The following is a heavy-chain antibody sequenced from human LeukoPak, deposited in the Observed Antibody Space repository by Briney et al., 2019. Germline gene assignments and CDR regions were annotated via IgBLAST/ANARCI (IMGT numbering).Heavy chain of an antibody. CDR1: GGSISSGDYY. D-gene: IGHD3-22*01. J-gene: IGHJ4*02. Sequence: SETLSLTCTVSGGSISSGDYYWSWIRQPPVKGLEWVGYIYYTESTYYNPSLKSLVTISVDTSKNQFYLKLSSVTAADTAVYYCDRVPDYYDSSGYIDYWGQGTLVTVSS. V-gene: IGHV4-30-4*08. CDR2: IYYTEST. CDR3: DRVPDYYDSSGYIDY.